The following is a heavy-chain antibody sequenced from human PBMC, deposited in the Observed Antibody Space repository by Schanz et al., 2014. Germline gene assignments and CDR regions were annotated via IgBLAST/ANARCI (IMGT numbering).Heavy chain of an antibody. J-gene: IGHJ6*02. Sequence: QVQLVQSGAEVKKPGASVKVSCKASGYTFTSYGISWVRQAPGQGLEWMGWISAYNGNTNYAQKLQGGVTMTTDTTASTAYMELRRLRSDDAAVYYCARDNLVSSSWYNYYGMDVWGQGTTVTVSS. V-gene: IGHV1-18*01. D-gene: IGHD6-13*01. CDR2: ISAYNGNT. CDR1: GYTFTSYG. CDR3: ARDNLVSSSWYNYYGMDV.